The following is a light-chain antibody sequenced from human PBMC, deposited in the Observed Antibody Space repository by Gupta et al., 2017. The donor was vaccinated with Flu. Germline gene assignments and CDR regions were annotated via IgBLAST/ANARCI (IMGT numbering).Light chain of an antibody. Sequence: EIVMTQSPATLSVSPGERATLSCRASQSISTNLAWYQQKPGQAPRLLNYGASTRVTNIPARFSGSGSGTEFTLTISSLQSEDFAVYYCQQNNNCPTFGQGTKVEIK. J-gene: IGKJ1*01. CDR3: QQNNNCPT. V-gene: IGKV3-15*01. CDR2: GAS. CDR1: QSISTN.